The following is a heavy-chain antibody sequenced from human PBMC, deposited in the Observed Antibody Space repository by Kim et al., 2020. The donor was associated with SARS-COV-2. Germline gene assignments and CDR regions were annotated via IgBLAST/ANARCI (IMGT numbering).Heavy chain of an antibody. V-gene: IGHV1-8*01. D-gene: IGHD4-4*01. CDR2: MNPNSGNT. CDR3: ARTVTTGRSYYYYYYGMDV. Sequence: ASVKVSCKASGYTFTSYDINWVRQATGQGLEWMGWMNPNSGNTGYAQKFQGRVTMTRNTSISTAYMELSSLRSEDTAVYYCARTVTTGRSYYYYYYGMDVWGQGTTVTVSS. CDR1: GYTFTSYD. J-gene: IGHJ6*02.